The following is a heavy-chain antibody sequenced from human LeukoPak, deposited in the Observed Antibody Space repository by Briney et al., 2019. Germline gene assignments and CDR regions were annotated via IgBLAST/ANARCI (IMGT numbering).Heavy chain of an antibody. CDR3: ARRDDFWSGYAYYYYYMDV. CDR2: ISSSGSTI. D-gene: IGHD3-3*01. CDR1: GFTFSDYY. V-gene: IGHV3-11*04. Sequence: GGSLRLSCAASGFTFSDYYMSWIRQAPGKGLEWVSYISSSGSTIYYADSVKGRFTISRDNAKNSLYLQMNSLRAEDTAVYYCARRDDFWSGYAYYYYYMDVWGKGTTVTVSS. J-gene: IGHJ6*03.